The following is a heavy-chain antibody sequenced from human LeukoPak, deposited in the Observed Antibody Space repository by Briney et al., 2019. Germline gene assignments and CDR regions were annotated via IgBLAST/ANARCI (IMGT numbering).Heavy chain of an antibody. V-gene: IGHV3-7*01. J-gene: IGHJ4*02. CDR2: INQDGTEK. CDR3: GRGHWGLDY. Sequence: GESLRLSCVASGFSFNTYWMSWVRQAPGEGLEWVANINQDGTEKYYVDSVKGRFIISRDYGKNSLYLQMNSLRVEDTAVYYCGRGHWGLDYWGQGALVTVSS. D-gene: IGHD7-27*01. CDR1: GFSFNTYW.